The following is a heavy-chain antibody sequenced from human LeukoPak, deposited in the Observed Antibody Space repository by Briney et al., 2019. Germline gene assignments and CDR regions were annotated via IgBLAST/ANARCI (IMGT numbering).Heavy chain of an antibody. CDR1: GFTFSSYS. J-gene: IGHJ4*02. Sequence: GGSLRLSCAASGFTFSSYSMNWVRQAPGKGLEWVSSISSSSSYIYYADSVKGRFTISRDNAKNSLYLQMNSLRAEDTAVYYCARDLTVWFGEFGYWGQGTLVTVSS. CDR3: ARDLTVWFGEFGY. CDR2: ISSSSSYI. D-gene: IGHD3-10*01. V-gene: IGHV3-21*01.